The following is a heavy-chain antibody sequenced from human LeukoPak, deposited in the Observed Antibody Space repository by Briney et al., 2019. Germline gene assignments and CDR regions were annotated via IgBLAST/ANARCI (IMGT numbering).Heavy chain of an antibody. CDR2: IFTIFGTS. CDR1: GDTLSSHA. V-gene: IGHV1-69*13. Sequence: ASVKDSFQASGDTLSSHAISWVRQAPGPGLQWMGGIFTIFGTSDYAQRFQGRVTITADESTSTAYMELSSLRSENTAVYYCARADGYDIWTGYRGWFDPWGQGTLVTVSS. CDR3: ARADGYDIWTGYRGWFDP. J-gene: IGHJ5*02. D-gene: IGHD3-9*01.